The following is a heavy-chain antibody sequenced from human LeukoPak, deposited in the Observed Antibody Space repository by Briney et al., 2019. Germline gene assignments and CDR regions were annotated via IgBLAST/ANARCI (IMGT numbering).Heavy chain of an antibody. V-gene: IGHV4-39*07. CDR1: GGSISSSSYY. J-gene: IGHJ4*02. D-gene: IGHD2-15*01. Sequence: SETLSLTCTVSGGSISSSSYYWDWIRQPPGKGLEWIGAIYYSGNTNYNPSLKSRVTISVDTSKNQFSLKLSSVTAADTAVYYCARGSYCSGGSCYYFDYWGQGTLVTVSS. CDR3: ARGSYCSGGSCYYFDY. CDR2: IYYSGNT.